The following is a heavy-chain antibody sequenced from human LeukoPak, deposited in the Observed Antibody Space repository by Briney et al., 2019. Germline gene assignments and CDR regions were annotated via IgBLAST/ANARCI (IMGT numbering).Heavy chain of an antibody. Sequence: SQTLSLTCTVSGGSIRSGGYYWSWIRQHPGKGPEWIGYIYYSGSTFYNPSLKSRVTISVDTSKNQFSLKLSSVTAADTAVYYCARAPTVTTNNNWFDPWGQGTLVTVSS. CDR3: ARAPTVTTNNNWFDP. J-gene: IGHJ5*02. CDR2: IYYSGST. CDR1: GGSIRSGGYY. V-gene: IGHV4-31*03. D-gene: IGHD4-17*01.